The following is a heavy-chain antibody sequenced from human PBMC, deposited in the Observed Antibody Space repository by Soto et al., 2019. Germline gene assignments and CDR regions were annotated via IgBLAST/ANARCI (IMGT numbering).Heavy chain of an antibody. CDR3: ASPRSPAD. Sequence: GGSLRLSCAASGFTFSNYWMTWVRQAPGKGLEWVATIKPDGSDKYYVDSVKGRFTISRDNTKTSLYLQMNSLRAEDTAVFFCASPRSPADWGQGTLVTVSS. J-gene: IGHJ4*02. CDR2: IKPDGSDK. CDR1: GFTFSNYW. V-gene: IGHV3-7*01. D-gene: IGHD2-15*01.